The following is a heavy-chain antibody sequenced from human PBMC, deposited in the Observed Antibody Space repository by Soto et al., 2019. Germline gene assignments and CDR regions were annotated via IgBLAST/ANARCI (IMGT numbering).Heavy chain of an antibody. Sequence: RRLSCVASGFTFDSYGIHWVRQAPGKGLQWVALISYEGSNTYYADSVRGRFTISRDNSKNTLYLQMDTLRPDDTGVYYCARVTPGNNLYYFSGLDFWGQGTSVTVSS. J-gene: IGHJ6*02. CDR1: GFTFDSYG. CDR3: ARVTPGNNLYYFSGLDF. D-gene: IGHD1-1*01. V-gene: IGHV3-30*04. CDR2: ISYEGSNT.